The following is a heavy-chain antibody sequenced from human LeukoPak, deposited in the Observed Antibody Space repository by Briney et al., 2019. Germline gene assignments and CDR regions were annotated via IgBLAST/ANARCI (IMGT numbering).Heavy chain of an antibody. CDR1: GFTFSSYA. D-gene: IGHD7-27*01. CDR2: ISGSDGNT. J-gene: IGHJ4*02. CDR3: AKDGGLWVSAHWGDS. Sequence: GGSLRLSCAASGFTFSSYAMSWVRQAPGKGLEWVSAISGSDGNTYYADSVKGRFTVSRDNSKNTLYLQMNSLRAEDTAVYYCAKDGGLWVSAHWGDSWGRGTLVTVSS. V-gene: IGHV3-23*01.